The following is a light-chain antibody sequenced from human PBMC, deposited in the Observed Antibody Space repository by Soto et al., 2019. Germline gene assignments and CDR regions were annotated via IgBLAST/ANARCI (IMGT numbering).Light chain of an antibody. V-gene: IGKV3-20*01. Sequence: EIVLTQSPGNLSLSPGERATLSCRASQSVSSSHLGWYQKIPGQAPRLLICEISDRADGMPDRFSGSGSGTAFTLTISTLEPEDSAIYFCQCFGTAPLYTFGQGTKLEI. CDR1: QSVSSSH. CDR2: EIS. J-gene: IGKJ2*01. CDR3: QCFGTAPLYT.